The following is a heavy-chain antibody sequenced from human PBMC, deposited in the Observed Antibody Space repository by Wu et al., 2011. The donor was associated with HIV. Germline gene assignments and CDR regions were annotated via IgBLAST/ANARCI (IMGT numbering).Heavy chain of an antibody. V-gene: IGHV1-69*06. J-gene: IGHJ4*02. CDR1: GDTFNNYA. CDR2: IIPMFGTP. CDR3: ASGDYDTSGYEAAFDY. Sequence: KKPGSSVKVSCKASGDTFNNYAISWLRQAPGQGLEWVGGIIPMFGTPHYAQKFQGRVTITADTTTSTAYMDLSSLRSEDTAVYFCASGDYDTSGYEAAFDYWGQGTLVAVSS. D-gene: IGHD3-22*01.